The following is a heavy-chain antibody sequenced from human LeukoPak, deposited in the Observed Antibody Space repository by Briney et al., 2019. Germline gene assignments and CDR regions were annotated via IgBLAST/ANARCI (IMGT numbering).Heavy chain of an antibody. J-gene: IGHJ4*02. CDR2: IYNSGNT. D-gene: IGHD5-12*01. V-gene: IGHV4-59*01. Sequence: SETLSLTCTVSGGSISSSYWSWVRQPPGKGLEWIGYIYNSGNTNYNPSLKSRVTISGDASKNQFSLKLSSVTAAHTAVYYCARGGWVRLGFDYWGQGILVTVSS. CDR1: GGSISSSY. CDR3: ARGGWVRLGFDY.